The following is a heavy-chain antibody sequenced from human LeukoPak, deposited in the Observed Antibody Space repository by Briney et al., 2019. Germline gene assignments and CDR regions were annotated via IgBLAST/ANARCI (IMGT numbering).Heavy chain of an antibody. V-gene: IGHV3-74*01. Sequence: GGSLRLSRAASGFTFSSYWMHWVRQVPGRGLVWVSRINSDGSSTSYADSVKGRFTISRDNAKNTLYVQMNGLRAEDTAVYYYSTGSGHAFDIWGRGTMVTVSS. CDR3: STGSGHAFDI. J-gene: IGHJ3*02. CDR2: INSDGSST. CDR1: GFTFSSYW. D-gene: IGHD3-10*01.